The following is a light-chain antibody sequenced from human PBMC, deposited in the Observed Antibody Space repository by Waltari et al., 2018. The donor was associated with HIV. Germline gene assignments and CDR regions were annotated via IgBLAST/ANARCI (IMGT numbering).Light chain of an antibody. Sequence: SYELTQPPSVSVSPGQTARITCSGHALPKHYAYWYQQKPGQAPVLVRYKDSEMPSGVPERFSGSSSGKTVTLTISGVQAEDEADYYCQSADSSGTCYVFGTGTKVTVL. J-gene: IGLJ1*01. CDR1: ALPKHY. CDR2: KDS. CDR3: QSADSSGTCYV. V-gene: IGLV3-25*03.